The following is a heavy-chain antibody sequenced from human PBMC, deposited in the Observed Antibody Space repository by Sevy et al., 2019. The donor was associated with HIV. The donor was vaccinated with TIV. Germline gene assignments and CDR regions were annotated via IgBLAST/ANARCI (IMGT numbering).Heavy chain of an antibody. Sequence: GGSLRLSCAASGFSLSNYAMSGVRQAPWKGLEWISTKTGSAGVTYYADSVKGRFTISRDNSKNTLFLQMNSLRAEDTAIYYCAKGRIPSIGTLGPFDSWGQGTLVTVSS. CDR2: KTGSAGVT. J-gene: IGHJ4*02. V-gene: IGHV3-23*01. CDR3: AKGRIPSIGTLGPFDS. CDR1: GFSLSNYA. D-gene: IGHD6-6*01.